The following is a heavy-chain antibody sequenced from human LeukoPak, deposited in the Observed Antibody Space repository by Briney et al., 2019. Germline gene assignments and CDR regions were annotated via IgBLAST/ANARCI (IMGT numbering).Heavy chain of an antibody. D-gene: IGHD6-13*01. CDR3: ARAAYSGSPSRYWYFDL. CDR1: GYTFTRYY. CDR2: INPNIGGT. J-gene: IGHJ2*01. V-gene: IGHV1-2*02. Sequence: GASLKVSCKASGYTFTRYYMNWVRQAPGQGLEWMGWINPNIGGTNYAQKFRGRVTMTRDTSISTVHMELSRLRYDDTALYYCARAAYSGSPSRYWYFDLWGRGTLVTVSS.